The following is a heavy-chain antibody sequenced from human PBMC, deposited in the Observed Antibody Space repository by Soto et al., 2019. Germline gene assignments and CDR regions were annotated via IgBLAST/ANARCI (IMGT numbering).Heavy chain of an antibody. D-gene: IGHD4-17*01. V-gene: IGHV3-74*01. CDR3: ARSCCGEQNWFDP. J-gene: IGHJ5*02. CDR2: IYGDGTTT. CDR1: GGTFSGYW. Sequence: EVQLVESGGDLVQPGGSLRLSCAASGGTFSGYWMHWVRRVPGKGLVWVSRIYGDGTTTTYADSVQGRFTISRDTAKNTVYLKMNSLRVDDTGVYFCARSCCGEQNWFDPWGQGTLVTVSS.